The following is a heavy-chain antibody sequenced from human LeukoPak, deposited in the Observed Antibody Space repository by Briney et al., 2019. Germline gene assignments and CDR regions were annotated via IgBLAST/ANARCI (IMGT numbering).Heavy chain of an antibody. J-gene: IGHJ6*03. CDR3: ARAKQQTQWLVYYYYYMDV. D-gene: IGHD6-19*01. Sequence: PGGSLRLACVASGFTFSNYWMSWVRQALGKGLEWVANIQQDGSEKYYVDSVKSRFTIPRDNAKNSLYLQMNSLRAEDTAVYYCARAKQQTQWLVYYYYYMDVWGKGTTVTISS. V-gene: IGHV3-7*01. CDR2: IQQDGSEK. CDR1: GFTFSNYW.